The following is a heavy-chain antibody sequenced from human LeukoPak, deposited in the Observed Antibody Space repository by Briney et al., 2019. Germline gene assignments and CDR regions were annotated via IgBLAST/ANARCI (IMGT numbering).Heavy chain of an antibody. Sequence: GGSLRLSCAASGFTFSSHSMNWVRQSPGKGLEWVSYMSSSGSPIYYADSVKGRFTITKDNAKNSLYLQMNSLRAEDTAVYYCARSRTQYYYGSGARNWGQGTLVTVSS. D-gene: IGHD3-10*01. CDR3: ARSRTQYYYGSGARN. CDR1: GFTFSSHS. J-gene: IGHJ4*02. CDR2: MSSSGSPI. V-gene: IGHV3-48*04.